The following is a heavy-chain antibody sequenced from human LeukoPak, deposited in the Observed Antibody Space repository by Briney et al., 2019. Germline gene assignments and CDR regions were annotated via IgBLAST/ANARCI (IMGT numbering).Heavy chain of an antibody. D-gene: IGHD4-17*01. Sequence: SESLSLTCAVYGGSFSGYYWRWIRQPPGKGLEWIGEINHRGSAKNNPSLKSRVTISVGTSKARFSLKRISVTAADTTVYYCARDMTTVTTAYYYYYMDVGGKGTTVTVS. V-gene: IGHV4-34*01. CDR2: INHRGSA. CDR1: GGSFSGYY. J-gene: IGHJ6*03. CDR3: ARDMTTVTTAYYYYYMDV.